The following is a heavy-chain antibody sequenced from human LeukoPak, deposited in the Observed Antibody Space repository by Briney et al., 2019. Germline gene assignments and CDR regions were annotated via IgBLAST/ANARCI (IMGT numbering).Heavy chain of an antibody. CDR3: AKVGVRGGLDY. D-gene: IGHD3-10*01. V-gene: IGHV3-9*01. CDR1: GFTFDDYA. J-gene: IGHJ4*02. CDR2: ISWNSGSI. Sequence: GGSLRLSCAASGFTFDDYAMHWVRQAPGKGLEWVSGISWNSGSIGYADSVKGRFTISRDNAKNPLYLQMNSLRAEDTALYYCAKVGVRGGLDYWGQGTLVTVSS.